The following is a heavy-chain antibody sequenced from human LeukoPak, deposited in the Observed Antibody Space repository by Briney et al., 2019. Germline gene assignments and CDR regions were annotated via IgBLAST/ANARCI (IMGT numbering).Heavy chain of an antibody. CDR2: IYYSGST. D-gene: IGHD5-18*01. V-gene: IGHV4-31*03. CDR3: ARVVRDTAMVTPNFDY. J-gene: IGHJ4*02. CDR1: GGYISSVGYY. Sequence: SATLSITSTITGGYISSVGYYWSWIRQHTGKGLEWIGYIYYSGSTYYNPSLKSRVTISVDTSKNQFSLKLSSVTAADTAVYYCARVVRDTAMVTPNFDYWGQGTLVTVSS.